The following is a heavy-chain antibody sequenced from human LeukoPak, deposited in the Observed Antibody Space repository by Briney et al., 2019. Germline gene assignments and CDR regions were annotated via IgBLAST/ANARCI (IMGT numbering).Heavy chain of an antibody. V-gene: IGHV4-34*01. J-gene: IGHJ5*02. D-gene: IGHD3-9*01. CDR1: GGSFSGYY. Sequence: SETLFLTCAVYGGSFSGYYWSWIRQPPGKGLEWIGEINHSGSTNYNPSLKSRVTISVDTSKNQFSLKLSSVTAADTAVYYCARGALQYFDWLPSPNWFDPWGQGTLVTVSS. CDR2: INHSGST. CDR3: ARGALQYFDWLPSPNWFDP.